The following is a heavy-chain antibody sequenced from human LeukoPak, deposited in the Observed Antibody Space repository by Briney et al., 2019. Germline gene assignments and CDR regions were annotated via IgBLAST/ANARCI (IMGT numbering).Heavy chain of an antibody. D-gene: IGHD6-13*01. CDR3: AYSKYTVAAAGNGAFDI. J-gene: IGHJ3*02. CDR1: GFTFTSSA. Sequence: SVKVSCKASGFTFTSSAVQWVRQARGQRLEWIGWIVVGSGNTNYAQKFQERVTITRDMSTSTAYMELSSLRSEDTAVYYRAYSKYTVAAAGNGAFDIWGQGTMVTVSS. V-gene: IGHV1-58*01. CDR2: IVVGSGNT.